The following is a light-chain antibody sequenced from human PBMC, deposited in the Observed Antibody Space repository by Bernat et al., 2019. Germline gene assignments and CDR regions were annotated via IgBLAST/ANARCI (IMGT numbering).Light chain of an antibody. CDR2: KAS. CDR3: LQYSFVTFN. Sequence: ASQCISGSLAWYQQKPGKSPKLLIYKASSLETGVPSSFSGSGSGSDYTLTISSLQSEDFATYYCLQYSFVTFNFGPGTKLDIE. V-gene: IGKV1-5*03. CDR1: QCISGS. J-gene: IGKJ3*01.